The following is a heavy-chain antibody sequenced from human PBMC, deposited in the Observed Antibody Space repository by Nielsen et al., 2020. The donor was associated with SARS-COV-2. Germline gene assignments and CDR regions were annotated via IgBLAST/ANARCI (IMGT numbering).Heavy chain of an antibody. V-gene: IGHV3-30*18. J-gene: IGHJ4*02. CDR3: AKDLRGSGWYSLDY. CDR2: ISYDGSNK. D-gene: IGHD6-19*01. Sequence: GESLKISCAASGFTFSSYGMHWVRQAPGKGLEWVAVISYDGSNKYYADSVKGRFTISRDNSKNTLYLQMNSLRAEDTAVYYCAKDLRGSGWYSLDYWGQGTLVTVSS. CDR1: GFTFSSYG.